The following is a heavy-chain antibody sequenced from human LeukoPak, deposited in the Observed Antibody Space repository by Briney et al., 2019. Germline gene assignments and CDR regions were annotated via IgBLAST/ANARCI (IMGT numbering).Heavy chain of an antibody. V-gene: IGHV3-21*01. J-gene: IGHJ4*02. D-gene: IGHD1-26*01. CDR1: GFIFSSYT. Sequence: PGGSLRLSCAASGFIFSSYTMIWVRQAPGKGLEWVSSISSSSSYIYYADSVKGRFTISRDNAKNSLYLQMNSLRAEDTAVYYCARESLRVVGATTVDSWGQGTLVTVSS. CDR3: ARESLRVVGATTVDS. CDR2: ISSSSSYI.